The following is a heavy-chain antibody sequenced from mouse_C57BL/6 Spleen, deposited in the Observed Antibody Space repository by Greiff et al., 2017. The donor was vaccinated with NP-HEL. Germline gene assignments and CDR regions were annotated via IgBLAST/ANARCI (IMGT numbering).Heavy chain of an antibody. Sequence: QVQLQQSGPGLVQPSQSLSITCTVSGFSLTSYGVHWVRQSPGKGLEWLGVIWRGGSTDYNAAFMSRLSITKDNSKSQVFFKMNSLQADDTAIYYCAKKDYGSSYEAMDYWGQGTSVTVSS. J-gene: IGHJ4*01. CDR2: IWRGGST. CDR1: GFSLTSYG. V-gene: IGHV2-5*01. CDR3: AKKDYGSSYEAMDY. D-gene: IGHD1-1*01.